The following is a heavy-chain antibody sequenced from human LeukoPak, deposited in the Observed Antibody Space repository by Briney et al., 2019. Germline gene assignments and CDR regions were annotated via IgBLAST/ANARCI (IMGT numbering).Heavy chain of an antibody. CDR3: AGHFGAWHYFDY. J-gene: IGHJ4*02. Sequence: GGTLRLSCAASGFTFSSYRMSWVRHAPGKGLEWVSAISGSGGSTCYADPVEGRFTISRDNSKNTLYLQMNSLRREDTAVYYCAGHFGAWHYFDYWGEGNLVTVSS. CDR1: GFTFSSYR. CDR2: ISGSGGST. D-gene: IGHD3-3*01. V-gene: IGHV3-23*01.